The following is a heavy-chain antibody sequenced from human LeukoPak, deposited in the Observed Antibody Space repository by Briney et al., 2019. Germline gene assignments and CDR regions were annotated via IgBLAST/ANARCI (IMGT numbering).Heavy chain of an antibody. Sequence: PSETLSLTWNVSGGSISSNSYFWGWIRQPPGKGLEWIGRIHYSGTTYYNPSLKSRVIISVHTSENQLSLKLSSVTAADTAVYYCARHGWNPAIAVIYGMDVWGRGTRVSVSS. CDR2: IHYSGTT. CDR1: GGSISSNSYF. J-gene: IGHJ6*02. V-gene: IGHV4-39*01. CDR3: ARHGWNPAIAVIYGMDV. D-gene: IGHD6-19*01.